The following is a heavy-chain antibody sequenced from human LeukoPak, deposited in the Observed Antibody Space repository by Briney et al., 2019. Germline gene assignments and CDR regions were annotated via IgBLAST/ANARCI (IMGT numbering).Heavy chain of an antibody. Sequence: PSGGSLRLSCAASGFTFSSYAMSWVRQAPGKGLEWVSAISGSGGSTYYADSVKGRFTISRDNSKNTLYLQMNSLRAEDTAVYYCAKDLQPRMITFGGVIVTGYFDYWGQGTLVTVSS. CDR2: ISGSGGST. D-gene: IGHD3-16*02. CDR3: AKDLQPRMITFGGVIVTGYFDY. V-gene: IGHV3-23*01. CDR1: GFTFSSYA. J-gene: IGHJ4*02.